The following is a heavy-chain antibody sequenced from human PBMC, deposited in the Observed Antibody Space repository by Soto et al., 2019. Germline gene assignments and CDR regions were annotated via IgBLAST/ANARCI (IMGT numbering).Heavy chain of an antibody. CDR3: AKARVWVTIFGVTSDAFDI. CDR2: ISYDGSNK. CDR1: GFTFSSYG. J-gene: IGHJ3*02. Sequence: GGSLRLSCAASGFTFSSYGMHWVRQAPGKGLEWVAVISYDGSNKYYADSVKGRFTISRDNSKNTLYLQMNGLRAEDTAVYYCAKARVWVTIFGVTSDAFDIWGQGTIVTVSS. D-gene: IGHD3-3*01. V-gene: IGHV3-30*18.